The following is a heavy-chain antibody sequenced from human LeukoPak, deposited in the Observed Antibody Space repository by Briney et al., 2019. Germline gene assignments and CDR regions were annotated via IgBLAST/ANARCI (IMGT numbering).Heavy chain of an antibody. CDR1: GGSVTSTPYY. D-gene: IGHD3-10*01. J-gene: IGHJ5*02. CDR2: IYYSGST. CDR3: ARHRRITMVRGVWDP. Sequence: SETLSLTCTVSGGSVTSTPYYWGWIRQPPEKGLEWIGSIYYSGSTYYNPSLRSRVTISVDTSKNQFSLKLSSVTAADTAVYYCARHRRITMVRGVWDPWGQGTLVTVSS. V-gene: IGHV4-39*01.